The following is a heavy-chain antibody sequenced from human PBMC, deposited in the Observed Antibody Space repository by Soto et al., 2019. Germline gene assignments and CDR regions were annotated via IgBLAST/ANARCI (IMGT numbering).Heavy chain of an antibody. D-gene: IGHD3-10*01. Sequence: SETLSLSCTVSGGSMSSCYGVLIRKPPGKGLEWIGYIYYSGSTIYNPSRKSRVTISVDTSKNQFSLKLSSVTAADTAVYYCARYGSGSSVWFDPWGQGTLVTVS. CDR3: ARYGSGSSVWFDP. J-gene: IGHJ5*02. CDR2: IYYSGST. V-gene: IGHV4-59*01. CDR1: GGSMSSCY.